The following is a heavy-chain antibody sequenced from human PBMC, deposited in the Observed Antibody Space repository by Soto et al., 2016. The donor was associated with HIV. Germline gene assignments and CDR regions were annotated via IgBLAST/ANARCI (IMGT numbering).Heavy chain of an antibody. D-gene: IGHD2-2*01. CDR3: VKDSSIRANEYDYFDY. CDR2: INSNGNRP. V-gene: IGHV3-23*01. CDR1: GFTFNNYA. Sequence: EVQLLESGGDLIQPGGPVRLSCGASGFTFNNYAMAWVRQAPGKGLEWVSAINSNGNRPKYADSVKGRFIISRDNSNNTLYLQMNTLRDEDTAVYYCVKDSSIRANEYDYFDYWGQGTLVAVSS. J-gene: IGHJ4*02.